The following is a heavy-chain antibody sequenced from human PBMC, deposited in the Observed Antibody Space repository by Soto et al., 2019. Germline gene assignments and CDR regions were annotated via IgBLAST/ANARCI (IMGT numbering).Heavy chain of an antibody. Sequence: GSLRLSCTASGFTFGDYAMSWFRQAPGKGLEWVGFIRSKAYGGTTEYAASVKGRFTISRDDSKSIAYLQMNSLKTEDTAVYYCTRGKWELPPTIFDYWGQGTLVTVSS. D-gene: IGHD1-26*01. V-gene: IGHV3-49*03. CDR3: TRGKWELPPTIFDY. J-gene: IGHJ4*02. CDR2: IRSKAYGGTT. CDR1: GFTFGDYA.